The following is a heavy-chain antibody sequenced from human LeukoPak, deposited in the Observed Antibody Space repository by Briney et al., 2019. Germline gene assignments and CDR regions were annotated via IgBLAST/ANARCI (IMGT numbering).Heavy chain of an antibody. CDR3: AREPTILCGSSTSCYSYYYYMDV. D-gene: IGHD2-2*01. J-gene: IGHJ6*03. CDR2: IYTSGST. Sequence: SETLSLTCTVSGGSISSYYWSWIRQPAGKGLEWIGRIYTSGSTNYNHSLKGRVTMSVDTSKNQFSLKLSSVTAADTAVYYCAREPTILCGSSTSCYSYYYYMDVWGKGTTVTVSS. V-gene: IGHV4-4*07. CDR1: GGSISSYY.